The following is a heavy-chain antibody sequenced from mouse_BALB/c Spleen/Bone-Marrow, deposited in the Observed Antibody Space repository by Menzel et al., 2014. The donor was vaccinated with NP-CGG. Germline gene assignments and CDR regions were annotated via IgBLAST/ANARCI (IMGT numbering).Heavy chain of an antibody. V-gene: IGHV2-9*02. D-gene: IGHD1-2*01. CDR1: GFSLTSYG. CDR2: IWAGGST. J-gene: IGHJ2*01. Sequence: VKLQESGPGLVAPSQSLSITCTVFGFSLTSYGVHWVRQPPGKGLEWLGVIWAGGSTNYNSALMSRLSISKDNSKSQVSLKMNSLQTDDTAMYYCARGFHLDYWGQGTTLTVSS. CDR3: ARGFHLDY.